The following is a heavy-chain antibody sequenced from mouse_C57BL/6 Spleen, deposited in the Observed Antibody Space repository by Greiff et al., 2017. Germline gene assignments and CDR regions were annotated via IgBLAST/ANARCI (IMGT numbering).Heavy chain of an antibody. D-gene: IGHD1-1*01. CDR1: GYTFTSYW. CDR2: IDPSDSYT. CDR3: ARCSSSSFAY. Sequence: VQLQQPGAELVMPGASVKLSCKASGYTFTSYWMHWVKQRPGQGLEWIGEIDPSDSYTNYNQKFKGKSTLTVDKSSSTAYMQLSSLTSEDSAVYYCARCSSSSFAYGGQGTLVTVSA. J-gene: IGHJ3*01. V-gene: IGHV1-69*01.